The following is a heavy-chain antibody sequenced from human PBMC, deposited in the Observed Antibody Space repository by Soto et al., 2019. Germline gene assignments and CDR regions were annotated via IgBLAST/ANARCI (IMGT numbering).Heavy chain of an antibody. CDR1: GFSLSTSGMC. V-gene: IGHV2-70*01. CDR3: ARRTSQGIAAGQFDP. CDR2: IDWDDDK. D-gene: IGHD6-13*01. J-gene: IGHJ5*02. Sequence: GPTLVNPTQTLTLTCTFSGFSLSTSGMCVSWIRQPPGKALEWLALIDWDDDKYYSTSLKTRLTISKDTSKNQVVLTMTNMDPVDTATYYCARRTSQGIAAGQFDPWGQGTLVTVSS.